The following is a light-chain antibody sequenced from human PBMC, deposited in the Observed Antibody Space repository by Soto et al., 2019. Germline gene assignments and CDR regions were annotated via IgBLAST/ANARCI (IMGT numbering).Light chain of an antibody. J-gene: IGKJ1*01. Sequence: EIVLTQSPATLSLSPGERATLSCRASQSVSSYLAWYQQKPGQAPRLLIYDASNRATGIPARFSGSGSGTDFTLAVSRVEPEGFGVYYCQRGWTFGQGTKVEIK. CDR2: DAS. V-gene: IGKV3-11*01. CDR3: QRGWT. CDR1: QSVSSY.